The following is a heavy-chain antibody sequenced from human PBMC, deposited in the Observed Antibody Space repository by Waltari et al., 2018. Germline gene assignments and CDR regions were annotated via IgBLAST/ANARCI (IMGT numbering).Heavy chain of an antibody. CDR3: ARGYSSSWYSVNY. V-gene: IGHV4-59*01. CDR2: IYYSGST. J-gene: IGHJ4*02. D-gene: IGHD6-13*01. Sequence: QVQLQESGPGLVKPSETLSLTCTVSGGSISSYYWSWIRQPPGKGLGWIGYIYYSGSTNHHPSLKSRVTISVDTSKNQFSLKLSSVTAADTAVYYCARGYSSSWYSVNYWGQGTLVTVSS. CDR1: GGSISSYY.